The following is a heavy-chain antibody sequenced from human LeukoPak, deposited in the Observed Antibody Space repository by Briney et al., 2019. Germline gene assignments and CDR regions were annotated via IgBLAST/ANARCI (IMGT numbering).Heavy chain of an antibody. Sequence: SETLSLTCTVSGGSIISTTYYWGWIRQPPGKGLEWIANIYYSGSTFYNPSLRSRVTISVDTSKNQFSLKLSSVTAADTAVYYCARDRTAAGYVPYYYYYYMDVWGKGTTVTVSS. J-gene: IGHJ6*03. V-gene: IGHV4-39*07. CDR2: IYYSGST. CDR3: ARDRTAAGYVPYYYYYYMDV. D-gene: IGHD6-13*01. CDR1: GGSIISTTYY.